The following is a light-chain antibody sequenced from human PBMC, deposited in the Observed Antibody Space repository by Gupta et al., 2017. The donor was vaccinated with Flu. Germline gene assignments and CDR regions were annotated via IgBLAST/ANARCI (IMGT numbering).Light chain of an antibody. CDR3: QQDTSCSWT. CDR1: HRVSTW. Sequence: PPPASAAAGARSTITSLVTHRVSTWLGWYQQRPGEAPKVLMYKVSSLETGVPSRFSGSGSGTEFTLTISSLQPEDFATYYCQQDTSCSWTFGEGTKVEIK. CDR2: KVS. J-gene: IGKJ1*01. V-gene: IGKV1-5*03.